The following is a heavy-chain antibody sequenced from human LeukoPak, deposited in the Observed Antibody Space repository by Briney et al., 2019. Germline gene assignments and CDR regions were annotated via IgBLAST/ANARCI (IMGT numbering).Heavy chain of an antibody. CDR2: IYYSGST. D-gene: IGHD6-19*01. V-gene: IGHV4-59*12. CDR1: GGSISSYY. Sequence: SETLSLTCTVSGGSISSYYWSWIRQPPGKGLEWIGYIYYSGSTNYNPSLKSRVTISVDTSKNQFSLKLSSVTAADTAVYYCARAAFGSGWYAGLDYWGQGTLVTVSS. J-gene: IGHJ4*02. CDR3: ARAAFGSGWYAGLDY.